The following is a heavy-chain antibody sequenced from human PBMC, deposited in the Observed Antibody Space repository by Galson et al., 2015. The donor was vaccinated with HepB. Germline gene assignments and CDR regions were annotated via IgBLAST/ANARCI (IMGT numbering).Heavy chain of an antibody. CDR1: GGTFSSYA. D-gene: IGHD3-3*01. CDR2: IIPIFGTA. J-gene: IGHJ6*02. V-gene: IGHV1-69*13. Sequence: SVKVSCKASGGTFSSYAISWVRQAPGQGLEWMGGIIPIFGTANYAQKFQGRVTITADESTSTAYMELSSLRSEDTAVYYVSVAIFGVVITYYYYGMDVWGQGTTVTVSS. CDR3: SVAIFGVVITYYYYGMDV.